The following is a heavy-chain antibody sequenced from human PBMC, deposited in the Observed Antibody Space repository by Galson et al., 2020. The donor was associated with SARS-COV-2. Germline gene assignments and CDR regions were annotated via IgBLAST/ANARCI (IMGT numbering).Heavy chain of an antibody. Sequence: SDTLSLTFTVSGCSISSSSYYWGWIRQPPGQGLECIGSIYYSGSTYYNPSLKSRVTISVDTSKNQFSLKLSSVTAADTAVYYCARQFVGAYNWFDPWGQGTLVTVSS. J-gene: IGHJ5*02. V-gene: IGHV4-39*01. CDR2: IYYSGST. D-gene: IGHD1-26*01. CDR3: ARQFVGAYNWFDP. CDR1: GCSISSSSYY.